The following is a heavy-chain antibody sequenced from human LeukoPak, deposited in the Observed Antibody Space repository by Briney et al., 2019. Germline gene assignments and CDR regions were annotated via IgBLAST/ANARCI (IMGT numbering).Heavy chain of an antibody. CDR1: GGSISNYY. Sequence: SETLSLTCTVSGGSISNYYWSWIRQPPGKGLEWIGYMYYRGNTNYDPSLKSRVTISIDTPNNQFSLKLSSVTAADTAVYYCATGVHGIAAAGDYYFDYWGQGTLVTVSS. CDR3: ATGVHGIAAAGDYYFDY. V-gene: IGHV4-59*01. D-gene: IGHD6-13*01. J-gene: IGHJ4*02. CDR2: MYYRGNT.